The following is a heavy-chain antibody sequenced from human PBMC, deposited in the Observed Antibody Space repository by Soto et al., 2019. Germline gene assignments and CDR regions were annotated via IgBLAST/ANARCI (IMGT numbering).Heavy chain of an antibody. Sequence: SETLSLTCTVSGGSISSGGYYWSWIRQHPGKGLEWIGYIYYSGSTYYNPSLKSRVTISVDTSKNQFSLKLSSVTAADTAVYYCARERKGSTRGGYYYGMDVWGQGTTVTVS. V-gene: IGHV4-31*02. CDR2: IYYSGST. J-gene: IGHJ6*02. CDR1: GGSISSGGYY. D-gene: IGHD3-10*01. CDR3: ARERKGSTRGGYYYGMDV.